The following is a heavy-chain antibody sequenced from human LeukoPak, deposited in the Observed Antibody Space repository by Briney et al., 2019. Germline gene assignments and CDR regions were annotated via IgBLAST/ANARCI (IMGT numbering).Heavy chain of an antibody. CDR2: IYHSGST. CDR1: GYSISSGYY. J-gene: IGHJ5*02. D-gene: IGHD3-10*01. Sequence: SETLSLTCTVSGYSISSGYYWGWIRQPPGKGLEGLGSIYHSGSTYYNPSLKSRITKSEDTSKNQFSLKLSSVTAADTAVYYCARAAMVRGVINCCDPWGRGTRVTVSS. CDR3: ARAAMVRGVINCCDP. V-gene: IGHV4-38-2*02.